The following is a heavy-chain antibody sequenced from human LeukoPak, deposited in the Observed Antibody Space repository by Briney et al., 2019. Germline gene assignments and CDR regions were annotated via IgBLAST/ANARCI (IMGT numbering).Heavy chain of an antibody. V-gene: IGHV3-48*03. J-gene: IGHJ3*02. CDR1: GFTFSSYE. Sequence: GGSLRLSCAASGFTFSSYEMNWVRQAPGKGLGWVSYISSSGSTIYYADSVKGRFTISRDNAKNSLYLQMNSLRAEDTAVYYCARDHGRGTMIVAIGSFDIWGQGTMVTVSS. CDR2: ISSSGSTI. CDR3: ARDHGRGTMIVAIGSFDI. D-gene: IGHD3-22*01.